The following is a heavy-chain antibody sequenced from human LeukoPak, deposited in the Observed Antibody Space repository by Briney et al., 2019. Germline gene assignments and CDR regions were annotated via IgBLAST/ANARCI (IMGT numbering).Heavy chain of an antibody. V-gene: IGHV3-30*18. CDR3: AKDLGATKFMTTVIDY. Sequence: GRSLRLSCAASGFTFSSYGMHWVRQAPGKGLEWVAVISYDGSNKYYADSVKGRFTISRDNSKNTLYLQMNSLRAEDTAVCYCAKDLGATKFMTTVIDYWGQGTLVTVSS. CDR2: ISYDGSNK. J-gene: IGHJ4*02. CDR1: GFTFSSYG. D-gene: IGHD4-17*01.